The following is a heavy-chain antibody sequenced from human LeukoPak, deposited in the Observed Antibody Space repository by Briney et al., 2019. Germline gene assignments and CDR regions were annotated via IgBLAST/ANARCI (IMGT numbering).Heavy chain of an antibody. D-gene: IGHD3-10*01. Sequence: SQTLSLTCTVSGGSISSGRYYWSWIRQPAGKGLEWIGRSYTSGSTNYNPSLKSRVTMSVDTSKNQFSLKLSSVTAADTAVYYCARDFEELTYYYGSGSFFDYWGQGTLVTVSS. CDR3: ARDFEELTYYYGSGSFFDY. J-gene: IGHJ4*02. CDR2: SYTSGST. V-gene: IGHV4-61*02. CDR1: GGSISSGRYY.